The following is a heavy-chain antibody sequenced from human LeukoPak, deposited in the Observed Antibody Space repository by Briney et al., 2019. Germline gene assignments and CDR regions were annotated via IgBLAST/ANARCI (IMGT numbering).Heavy chain of an antibody. V-gene: IGHV3-23*01. CDR2: ISGSGGTT. CDR1: GFTFSSYA. Sequence: GGSLRLSCAASGFTFSSYAMSWVRQAPGKGLEWVSTISGSGGTTYYADSVKGRFTISRDNSKNTLYLQMNSLRAEDTAVYYCARDRGSGGSCPDYWGQGTLVTVSS. CDR3: ARDRGSGGSCPDY. J-gene: IGHJ4*02. D-gene: IGHD2-15*01.